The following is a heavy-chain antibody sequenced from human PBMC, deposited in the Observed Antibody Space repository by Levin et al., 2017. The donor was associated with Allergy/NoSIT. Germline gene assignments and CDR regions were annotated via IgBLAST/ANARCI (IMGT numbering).Heavy chain of an antibody. J-gene: IGHJ4*02. Sequence: SGPTLVKPTETLTLTCTFSGFSLSTPGVGVGWIRQSPGKAPEWLALIYWDDDKRYSPSLINRVTITKDTSKNQVVLRMTNMNPVDTATYYCAQNSYDYVWGTYRPYYFEYWGQGNLVTVSS. V-gene: IGHV2-5*02. CDR1: GFSLSTPGVG. CDR2: IYWDDDK. D-gene: IGHD3-16*02. CDR3: AQNSYDYVWGTYRPYYFEY.